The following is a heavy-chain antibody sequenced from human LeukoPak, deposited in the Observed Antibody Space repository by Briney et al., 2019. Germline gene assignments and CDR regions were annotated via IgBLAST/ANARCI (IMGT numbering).Heavy chain of an antibody. Sequence: PGGSLRLSCAASRFTFDDYAMHWLRQAPGKGLEWVSLISRDGYSTYYADSVKGRFTISRDNSKNSLYLQMNSLSTEDTALYYCAKGSVDTAMATDYWGQGTLVTVSS. D-gene: IGHD5-18*01. CDR2: ISRDGYST. V-gene: IGHV3-43*02. CDR1: RFTFDDYA. J-gene: IGHJ4*02. CDR3: AKGSVDTAMATDY.